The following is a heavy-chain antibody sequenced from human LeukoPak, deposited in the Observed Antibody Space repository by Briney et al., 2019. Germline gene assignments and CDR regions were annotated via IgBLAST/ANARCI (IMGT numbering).Heavy chain of an antibody. CDR1: GYTFTSYD. CDR3: ARWITMVRGVITHFDY. D-gene: IGHD3-10*01. CDR2: MNPNSGNT. J-gene: IGHJ4*02. V-gene: IGHV1-8*01. Sequence: ASVTVSCKASGYTFTSYDINWVRQAAGQGLEWMGWMNPNSGNTGYAQKFHGRVTMTRNTSISTAYMELSSLRSEDTAVYYCARWITMVRGVITHFDYWGQGTLVTVSS.